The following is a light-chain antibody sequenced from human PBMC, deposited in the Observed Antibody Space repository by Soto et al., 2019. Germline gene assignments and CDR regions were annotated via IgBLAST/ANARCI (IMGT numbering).Light chain of an antibody. CDR1: SSDVAFYNH. Sequence: QSVLTQPASVSGSPGQSITISCTGTSSDVAFYNHVSWYQQHPGKAPKLLIYEVNNRPSGVSHRFSGSKSGNTASLTISGLQAEDEADYYCSSFASTPTDVFGTGTKLTVL. CDR2: EVN. CDR3: SSFASTPTDV. V-gene: IGLV2-14*01. J-gene: IGLJ1*01.